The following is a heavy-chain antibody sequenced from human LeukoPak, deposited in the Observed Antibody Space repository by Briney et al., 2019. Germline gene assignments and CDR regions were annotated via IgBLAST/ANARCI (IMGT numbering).Heavy chain of an antibody. Sequence: ASVKVSCKASGYTFTSYDINWVRQATGQGLEWMGWMNPNSGNTGYAQKFQGRVTMTRNTSISTAYMELSSLRSENTAVYYCARVGRKSRHAFDIWGQGTMVTVSS. CDR1: GYTFTSYD. D-gene: IGHD3-10*01. J-gene: IGHJ3*02. CDR2: MNPNSGNT. CDR3: ARVGRKSRHAFDI. V-gene: IGHV1-8*01.